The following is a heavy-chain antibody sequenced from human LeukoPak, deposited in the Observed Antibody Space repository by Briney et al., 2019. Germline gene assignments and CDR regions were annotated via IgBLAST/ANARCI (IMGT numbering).Heavy chain of an antibody. V-gene: IGHV3-48*01. CDR2: ISSGSSLI. J-gene: IGHJ4*02. D-gene: IGHD3-22*01. Sequence: GGSLRLSCVASGSTLRSYSMNWVRQAPGKGLEWVSYISSGSSLIHYADSVKGRFTISRDNSKNTLYLQMNSLRAEDTAVYYCAREGYYYDSSQGIYFDYWGQGTLVTVSS. CDR1: GSTLRSYS. CDR3: AREGYYYDSSQGIYFDY.